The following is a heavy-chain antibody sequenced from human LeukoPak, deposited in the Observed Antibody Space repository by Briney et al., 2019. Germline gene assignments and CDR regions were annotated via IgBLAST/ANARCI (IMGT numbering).Heavy chain of an antibody. CDR1: GFTFSGYW. V-gene: IGHV3-7*01. CDR3: ARVPRYCSSTSCYAGAFDI. J-gene: IGHJ3*02. Sequence: PGGSLRLSCAASGFTFSGYWMSWVRQAPGKGLEWVANIKQDGSEKYYVDSVKGRFTISRDNAKNSLYLQMNSLRAEDTAVYYCARVPRYCSSTSCYAGAFDIWGQGTMVTVSS. D-gene: IGHD2-2*01. CDR2: IKQDGSEK.